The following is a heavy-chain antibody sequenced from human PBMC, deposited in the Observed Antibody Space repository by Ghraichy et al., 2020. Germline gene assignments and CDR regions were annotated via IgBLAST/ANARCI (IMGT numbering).Heavy chain of an antibody. CDR3: ARYSELMGAAGLFDY. D-gene: IGHD6-13*01. J-gene: IGHJ4*02. CDR1: GYSFTSYW. V-gene: IGHV5-51*01. CDR2: IYPGDSDT. Sequence: GALNISCKGSGYSFTSYWIGWVRQMPGKGLEWMGIIYPGDSDTRYSPSFQGQVTISADKSISTAYLQWSSLKASDTAMYYCARYSELMGAAGLFDYWGQGTLVTVSS.